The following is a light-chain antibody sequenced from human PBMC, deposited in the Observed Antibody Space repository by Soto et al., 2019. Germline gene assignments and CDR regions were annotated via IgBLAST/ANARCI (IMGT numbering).Light chain of an antibody. V-gene: IGKV3-15*01. Sequence: EIVMTQSPATLPVSPGERATLSCRASQSVSSNLAWYQQKPGQAPRLLIYGASARATGIPERFSGSGSGTEFTLTISSLQSEDFAVYYCHQYGISPPRTFGQGTKVDIK. CDR2: GAS. CDR3: HQYGISPPRT. J-gene: IGKJ1*01. CDR1: QSVSSN.